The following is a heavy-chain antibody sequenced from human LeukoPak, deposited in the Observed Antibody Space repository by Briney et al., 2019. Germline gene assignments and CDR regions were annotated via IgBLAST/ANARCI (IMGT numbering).Heavy chain of an antibody. V-gene: IGHV3-23*01. Sequence: GGSLRLSCAASGFTFSSYAMSWVRQAPGKGLEWVSTISGSGGSTYDADSVKGRFTISRDNSKNTLFLQMNSLRAEDTAVYYCAKVGGHSSPLSSGTYAFDYWGQGTLVTVSS. CDR2: ISGSGGST. CDR1: GFTFSSYA. CDR3: AKVGGHSSPLSSGTYAFDY. D-gene: IGHD6-13*01. J-gene: IGHJ4*02.